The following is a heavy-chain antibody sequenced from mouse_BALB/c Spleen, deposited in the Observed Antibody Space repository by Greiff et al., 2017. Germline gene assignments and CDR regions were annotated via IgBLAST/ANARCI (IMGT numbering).Heavy chain of an antibody. CDR1: GYTFTSYY. V-gene: IGHV1S56*01. Sequence: QVQLKESGPELVKPGASVRISCKASGYTFTSYYIHWVKQRPGQGLEWIGWIYPGNVNTKYNEKFKGKATLTADKSSSTAYMQLSSLTSEDSAVYFCARSTMITTKGYYFDYWGQGTTLTVSS. CDR2: IYPGNVNT. CDR3: ARSTMITTKGYYFDY. J-gene: IGHJ2*01. D-gene: IGHD2-4*01.